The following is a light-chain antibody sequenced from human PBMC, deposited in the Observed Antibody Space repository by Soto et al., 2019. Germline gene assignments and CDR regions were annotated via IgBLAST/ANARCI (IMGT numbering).Light chain of an antibody. CDR2: AAS. J-gene: IGKJ5*01. CDR3: QQSYSDPPIT. CDR1: QSIGSY. V-gene: IGKV1-39*01. Sequence: EIQMTQSPSSLYTSVGDRITITCRASQSIGSYLNWYQQKPGKAPNLLIYAASSLQSGVPSRFSGSGSGTDFTLTINSLQPEDFATYYCQQSYSDPPITFGQGTRLEIK.